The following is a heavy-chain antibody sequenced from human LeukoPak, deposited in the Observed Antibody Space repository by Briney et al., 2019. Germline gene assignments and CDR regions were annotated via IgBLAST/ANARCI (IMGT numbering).Heavy chain of an antibody. V-gene: IGHV4-34*01. D-gene: IGHD2-2*01. Sequence: SETLSLTCAVYGGSFSGYYWSWIRQPPGKGLEWIGEINHSVSTNYNPSLKSRVTISVDTSKNQFSLKLSSVTAADTAVYYCARGRIVVVPGAVVVDVWGKGTTVTVSS. CDR3: ARGRIVVVPGAVVVDV. CDR1: GGSFSGYY. CDR2: INHSVST. J-gene: IGHJ6*04.